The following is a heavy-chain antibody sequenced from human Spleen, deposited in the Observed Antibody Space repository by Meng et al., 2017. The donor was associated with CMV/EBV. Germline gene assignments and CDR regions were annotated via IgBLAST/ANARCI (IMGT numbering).Heavy chain of an antibody. Sequence: SGGTFSSYAISWVRQAPGQGLEWMGGIIPIFGTANYAQKFQGRVTITTDESTSTAYMELSSLRSEDTAVYYCAVYITFGGNPRPFDYWGQGTLVTVSS. CDR3: AVYITFGGNPRPFDY. V-gene: IGHV1-69*05. D-gene: IGHD3-16*01. J-gene: IGHJ4*02. CDR1: GGTFSSYA. CDR2: IIPIFGTA.